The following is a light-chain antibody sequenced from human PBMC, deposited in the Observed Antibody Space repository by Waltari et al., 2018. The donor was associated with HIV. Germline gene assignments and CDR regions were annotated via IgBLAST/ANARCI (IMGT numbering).Light chain of an antibody. CDR1: SSNIGSNT. CDR3: ATWDDSLSWV. Sequence: QSVLTQPPSASGTPGRRVTISRSGSSSNIGSNTVNWYQQLPETAPKLLIYSNNQRPAGVPDRFSGSKSGTSASLAISGLQSEDEADYYCATWDDSLSWVFGGGTKLTVL. J-gene: IGLJ3*02. CDR2: SNN. V-gene: IGLV1-44*01.